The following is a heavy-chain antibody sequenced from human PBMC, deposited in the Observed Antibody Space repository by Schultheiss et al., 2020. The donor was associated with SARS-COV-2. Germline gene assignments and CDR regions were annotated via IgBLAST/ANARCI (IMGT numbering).Heavy chain of an antibody. CDR3: ARDPAVGGTGRASYYYGMDV. Sequence: ASVKVSCKASGGTFSSYAISWVRQAPGQGLEWMGWISAYNGNTNYAQKLQGRVTMTTDTSTSTAYMELRSLRSEDTAVYYCARDPAVGGTGRASYYYGMDVWGQGTTVTVSS. V-gene: IGHV1-18*01. D-gene: IGHD6-19*01. CDR2: ISAYNGNT. CDR1: GGTFSSYA. J-gene: IGHJ6*02.